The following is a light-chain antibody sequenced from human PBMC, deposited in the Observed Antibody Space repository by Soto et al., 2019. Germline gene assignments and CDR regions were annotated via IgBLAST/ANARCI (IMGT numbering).Light chain of an antibody. CDR3: QQYGSSSPYT. CDR1: QSVSSNY. J-gene: IGKJ2*01. Sequence: EIVLTQSPDTLSLSPGQRVTLSCRASQSVSSNYLAWYQQKPGQAPRLLIFSASNRATGIPDRFSASGSGTDFTLTISRLESEDVAVYYCQQYGSSSPYTFGQGTKLEIK. V-gene: IGKV3-20*01. CDR2: SAS.